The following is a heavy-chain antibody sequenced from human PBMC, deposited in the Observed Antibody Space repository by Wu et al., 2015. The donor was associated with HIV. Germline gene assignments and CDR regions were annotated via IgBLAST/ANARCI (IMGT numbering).Heavy chain of an antibody. V-gene: IGHV1-69*05. CDR2: IIPIFGTA. CDR3: AREGFYDYVWGSYRPGWFDP. J-gene: IGHJ5*02. D-gene: IGHD3-16*02. CDR1: GGTFSSYA. Sequence: QVQLVQSGAEVKKPGSSVKVSCKASGGTFSSYAISWVRQAPGQGLEWMGGIIPIFGTANYAQKFQGRVTITTDESTSTAYMELSSLRSEDTAVYYCAREGFYDYVWGSYRPGWFDPWGQGTLVTVSS.